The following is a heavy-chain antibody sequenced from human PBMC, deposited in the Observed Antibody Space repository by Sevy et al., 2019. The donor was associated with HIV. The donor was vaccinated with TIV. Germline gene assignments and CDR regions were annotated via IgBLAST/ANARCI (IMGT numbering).Heavy chain of an antibody. CDR1: GFTFSSNA. CDR3: ARGVATTHYYHYGMDV. J-gene: IGHJ6*02. Sequence: GGSLRLSCTASGFTFSSNAMYWVRQAPGKGLEWVAVIWYDESNKYHADSVKGRFTISRDNSKNTPYLQMNSLRAEDTAVYYCARGVATTHYYHYGMDVWGQGTTVTVSS. D-gene: IGHD5-12*01. V-gene: IGHV3-33*01. CDR2: IWYDESNK.